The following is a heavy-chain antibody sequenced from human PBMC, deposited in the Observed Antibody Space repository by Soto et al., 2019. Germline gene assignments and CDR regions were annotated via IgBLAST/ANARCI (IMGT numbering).Heavy chain of an antibody. Sequence: PGGSLRLSCAASGFTFSSYDMHWVRQATGKGLEWVSGFGRVGDTYYSGSVKGRFTISRENAKNSLFLQMNSLRAGDTAVYYCGRGGSDSPRGMDVWGQGTTVTVSS. V-gene: IGHV3-13*01. CDR1: GFTFSSYD. D-gene: IGHD6-19*01. J-gene: IGHJ6*02. CDR3: GRGGSDSPRGMDV. CDR2: FGRVGDT.